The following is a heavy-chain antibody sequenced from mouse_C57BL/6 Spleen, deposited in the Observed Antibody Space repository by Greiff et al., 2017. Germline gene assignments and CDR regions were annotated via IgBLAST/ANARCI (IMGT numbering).Heavy chain of an antibody. V-gene: IGHV1-19*01. CDR1: GYTFTDYY. Sequence: VQLQQSGPVLVKPGASVKMSCKASGYTFTDYYMNWVKQSHGKSLEWIGVINPYNGGTSYNQKFKGKATLTVDKSSSTAYMELNSLTSEDSAVXYCARSLSPGRAMDYWGQGTSVTVSS. J-gene: IGHJ4*01. D-gene: IGHD2-3*01. CDR2: INPYNGGT. CDR3: ARSLSPGRAMDY.